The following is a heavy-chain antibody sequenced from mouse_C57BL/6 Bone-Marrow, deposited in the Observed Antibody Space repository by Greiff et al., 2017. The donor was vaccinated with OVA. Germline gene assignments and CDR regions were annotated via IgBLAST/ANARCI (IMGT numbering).Heavy chain of an antibody. J-gene: IGHJ4*01. CDR2: INPGSGGT. Sequence: VVRPGTSVKVSCKASGYAFTNYLIEWVKQRPGQGLEWIGVINPGSGGTNYNEKFKGKATLTADKSSSTAYMQLSSLTSEDSAVYFCARGSNYEDYYAMDYWGQGTSVTVSS. D-gene: IGHD2-5*01. CDR3: ARGSNYEDYYAMDY. V-gene: IGHV1-54*01. CDR1: GYAFTNYL.